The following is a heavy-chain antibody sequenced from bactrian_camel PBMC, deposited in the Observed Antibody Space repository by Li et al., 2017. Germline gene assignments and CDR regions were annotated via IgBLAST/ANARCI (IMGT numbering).Heavy chain of an antibody. J-gene: IGHJ4*01. CDR1: GAGYRGLC. CDR3: ARMIYGPTWSATAD. V-gene: IGHV3S1*01. Sequence: HVQLVESGGGSGQVGGSLSLSCAVSGAGYRGLCMGWFRQAPGREREEVAFVNMGGGITLDDDSVYYADSVKGRFTISRDNAKNTLFLQMNRLKTEDTGMYYCARMIYGPTWSATADRGQGTQVTVS. CDR2: VNMGGGITLDDDSV. D-gene: IGHD8*01.